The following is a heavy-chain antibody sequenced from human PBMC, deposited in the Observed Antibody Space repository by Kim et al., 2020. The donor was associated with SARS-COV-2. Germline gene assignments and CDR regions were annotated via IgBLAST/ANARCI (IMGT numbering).Heavy chain of an antibody. CDR1: GGSFSGYY. Sequence: SETLSLTCAVYGGSFSGYYWSWIRQPPGKGLEWIGEINHSGSTNYNPSLKSRVTISVDTSKNQFSLKLSSVTAADTALHYCARGAYYDFWSGYSYMDVWG. CDR3: ARGAYYDFWSGYSYMDV. V-gene: IGHV4-34*01. J-gene: IGHJ6*03. D-gene: IGHD3-3*01. CDR2: INHSGST.